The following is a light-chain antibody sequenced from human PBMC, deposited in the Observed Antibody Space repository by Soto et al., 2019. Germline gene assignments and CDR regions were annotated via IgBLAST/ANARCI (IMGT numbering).Light chain of an antibody. CDR1: QSVSSY. CDR2: DAS. V-gene: IGKV3-11*01. CDR3: RQRSNWPPMYT. Sequence: EIVLTQSPATLSLSPGERATLSCRASQSVSSYLAWYQQKPGQAPRLLIYDASNRATGIPARFSGSGSGTDFTLTISRLEPEDFAVYYCRQRSNWPPMYTFGQGTKLEIK. J-gene: IGKJ2*01.